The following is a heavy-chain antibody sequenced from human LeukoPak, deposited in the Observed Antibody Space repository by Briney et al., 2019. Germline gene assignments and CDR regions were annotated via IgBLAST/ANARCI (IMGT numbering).Heavy chain of an antibody. D-gene: IGHD3-22*01. CDR2: IYTGGST. CDR3: ASMTYYYDSSGHFTDY. CDR1: GFIVGSKY. J-gene: IGHJ4*02. V-gene: IGHV3-66*01. Sequence: PGGSLRLSCAASGFIVGSKYMSWVRRAPGKGLEWVSVIYTGGSTYYADSVKGRFSISRDNSKNTLYLQMNNLSAEDTAVYYCASMTYYYDSSGHFTDYWGQGTLVTVSS.